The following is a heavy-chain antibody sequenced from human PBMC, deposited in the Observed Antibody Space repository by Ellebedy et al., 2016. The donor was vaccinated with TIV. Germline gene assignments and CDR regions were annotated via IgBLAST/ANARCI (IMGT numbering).Heavy chain of an antibody. V-gene: IGHV3-73*01. D-gene: IGHD6-6*01. CDR3: TRRDSSSGD. CDR1: GFTFSSYG. Sequence: GESLKISCAASGFTFSSYGMHWVRQASGKGLEWVGRIRSKANSYATAYAASVKGRFTISRDDSKNTAYLQMNSLKTEDTAVYYCTRRDSSSGDWGQGTLVTVSS. J-gene: IGHJ4*02. CDR2: IRSKANSYAT.